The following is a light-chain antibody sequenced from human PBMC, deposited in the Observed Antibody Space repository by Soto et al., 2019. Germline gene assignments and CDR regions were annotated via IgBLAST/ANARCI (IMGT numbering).Light chain of an antibody. V-gene: IGKV1-5*03. CDR1: QSVSSW. CDR3: QQYNSYRT. Sequence: DIQMTQSPSTLSASVGDRVTITCRASQSVSSWVAWYHLKPGKAPKLLIYKASTLETGVPSRFSGSGSRTEFTLTISSLQPDDFATYYCQQYNSYRTFGQGTKVEIK. CDR2: KAS. J-gene: IGKJ1*01.